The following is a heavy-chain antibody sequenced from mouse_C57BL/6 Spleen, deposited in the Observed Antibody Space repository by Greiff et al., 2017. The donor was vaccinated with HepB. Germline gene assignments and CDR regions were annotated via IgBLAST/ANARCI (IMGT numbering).Heavy chain of an antibody. V-gene: IGHV5-17*01. CDR1: GFTFSDYG. CDR2: ISSGSSTI. D-gene: IGHD2-3*01. J-gene: IGHJ4*01. CDR3: ARPDGYYVAYAMDY. Sequence: VESGGGLVKPGGSLKLSCAASGFTFSDYGMHWVRQAPEKGLEWVAYISSGSSTIYYADTVKGRFTISRDNAKNTLVLQMTSLRSEDTAMYYCARPDGYYVAYAMDYWGQGTSVTVSS.